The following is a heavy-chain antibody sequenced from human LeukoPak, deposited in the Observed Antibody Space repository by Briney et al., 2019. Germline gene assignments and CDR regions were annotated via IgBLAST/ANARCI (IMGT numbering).Heavy chain of an antibody. J-gene: IGHJ4*02. CDR3: AKDETGFLNYFHY. CDR1: GFTFSSYT. D-gene: IGHD3-3*01. V-gene: IGHV3-23*01. Sequence: GGSLRLSCAASGFTFSSYTMSWVRQAPGKGLAWVSGTDSSGTKTTYTDSVKGRFTISRDNPRNTLYLQMNSLRAEDTAVYYCAKDETGFLNYFHYWGQGALVTVPS. CDR2: TDSSGTKT.